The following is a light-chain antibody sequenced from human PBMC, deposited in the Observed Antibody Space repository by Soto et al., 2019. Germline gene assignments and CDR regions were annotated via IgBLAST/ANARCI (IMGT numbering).Light chain of an antibody. Sequence: QSVLTQPASVSGSPGQSITISCTGTTSDVGSHNYVSWYQHHPGKAPKLMIYHVSDRPSGVSNRFSGSKSGDTASLTISGLQAEDEADYYCISYTTSNTYVFGTGTKLTVL. J-gene: IGLJ1*01. CDR3: ISYTTSNTYV. V-gene: IGLV2-14*03. CDR1: TSDVGSHNY. CDR2: HVS.